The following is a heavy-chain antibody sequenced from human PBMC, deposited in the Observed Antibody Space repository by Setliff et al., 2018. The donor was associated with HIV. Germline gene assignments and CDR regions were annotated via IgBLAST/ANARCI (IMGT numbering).Heavy chain of an antibody. CDR2: ISHPGRA. CDR1: GGSFSDSY. Sequence: PSETLSLTCAVYGGSFSDSYYNWIRQPLGKGLEWIGDISHPGRANYNSSLKSRVTMSVDTSTSQISLTLSSLTAADTAVYYCARDQRLPGVQPPYWYFDLWGRGTLVTVSS. D-gene: IGHD7-27*01. CDR3: ARDQRLPGVQPPYWYFDL. V-gene: IGHV4-34*01. J-gene: IGHJ2*01.